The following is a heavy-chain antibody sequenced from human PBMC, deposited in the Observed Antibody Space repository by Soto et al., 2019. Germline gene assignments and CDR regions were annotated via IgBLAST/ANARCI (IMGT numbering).Heavy chain of an antibody. V-gene: IGHV4-61*01. D-gene: IGHD1-26*01. CDR2: ISHTGDT. CDR3: ARIVLGVTVDL. J-gene: IGHJ4*02. Sequence: SETLSLTCTVSDASVWSDSYFWTWIRQPPGKGLEWIAYISHTGDTNYNSSLKSRVTISIDTSRNQFSLTVTSVTAADTAVYFCARIVLGVTVDLGGKGSLVTVTS. CDR1: DASVWSDSYF.